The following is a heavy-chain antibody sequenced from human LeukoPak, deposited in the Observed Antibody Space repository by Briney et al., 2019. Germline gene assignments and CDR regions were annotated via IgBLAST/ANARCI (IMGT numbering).Heavy chain of an antibody. CDR3: ARGTRPGY. V-gene: IGHV1-46*01. Sequence: ASVEVSCKASGYTFTSYYMHWVRQAPGQGLEWMGIINPSGGSTSYAQKFQGRVTMTRNTSISTAYVELSSLRSEDTAVYYCARGTRPGYWGQGTLVTVSS. J-gene: IGHJ4*02. CDR2: INPSGGST. D-gene: IGHD7-27*01. CDR1: GYTFTSYY.